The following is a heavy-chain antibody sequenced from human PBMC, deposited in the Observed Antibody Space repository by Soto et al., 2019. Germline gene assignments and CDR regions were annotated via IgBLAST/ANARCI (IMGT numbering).Heavy chain of an antibody. D-gene: IGHD1-26*01. J-gene: IGHJ5*02. Sequence: GGSLRLSCAASGFTFSSYSMNRVRQAPGKGLEWVSSISSSSSYIYYADSVKGRFTISRDNAKNSLYLQMNSLRAEDTAVYYCAYSGSYPNIYNWFDPWGQGTLVTVSS. CDR1: GFTFSSYS. CDR2: ISSSSSYI. CDR3: AYSGSYPNIYNWFDP. V-gene: IGHV3-21*01.